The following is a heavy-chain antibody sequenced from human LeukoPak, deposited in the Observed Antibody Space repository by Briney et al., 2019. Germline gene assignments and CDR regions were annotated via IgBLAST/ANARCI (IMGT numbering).Heavy chain of an antibody. CDR1: GASIHDYY. Sequence: PSETLSLTCTVSGASIHDYYWSWIRQPPGKGLEWIGYIYYSGSTNYNPSLKSRVTISVDTSKNQFSLKLSSVTAADTAVYYCARSRRDGYNIYFDYWGQGTLVTVSS. V-gene: IGHV4-59*08. CDR3: ARSRRDGYNIYFDY. J-gene: IGHJ4*02. CDR2: IYYSGST. D-gene: IGHD5-12*01.